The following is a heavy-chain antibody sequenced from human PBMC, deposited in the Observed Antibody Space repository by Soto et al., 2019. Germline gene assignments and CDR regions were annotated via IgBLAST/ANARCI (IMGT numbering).Heavy chain of an antibody. D-gene: IGHD3-10*01. J-gene: IGHJ6*03. CDR2: INHSGST. V-gene: IGHV4-34*01. Sequence: QVQLQQWGAGLLKPSETLSLTCAVFGGSFSDYSWSWIRQPPGKGLEWIGEINHSGSTNYNPSLKGRVTILGDTSKSQFSMKLSSVTAADTAVYDCARLQRTFGSYYHYYYMDVWGRGTTVTVSS. CDR3: ARLQRTFGSYYHYYYMDV. CDR1: GGSFSDYS.